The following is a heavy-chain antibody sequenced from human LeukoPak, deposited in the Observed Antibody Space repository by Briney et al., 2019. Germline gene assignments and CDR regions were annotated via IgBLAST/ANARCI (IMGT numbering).Heavy chain of an antibody. CDR3: ARAGYSSGWSGDFDY. D-gene: IGHD6-19*01. Sequence: SETLCLTCTVSGGSLSSGSYYWSWIPQPPGKGLEWIGYIYYSGSTNYNPSLKSRVTISVDTSKNLFSLKLSSVTAADTAVYYCARAGYSSGWSGDFDYWGQGTLVTVSS. CDR2: IYYSGST. CDR1: GGSLSSGSYY. V-gene: IGHV4-61*01. J-gene: IGHJ4*02.